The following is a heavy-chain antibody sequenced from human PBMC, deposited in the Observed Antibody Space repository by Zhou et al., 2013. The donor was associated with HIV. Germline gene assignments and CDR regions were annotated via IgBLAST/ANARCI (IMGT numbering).Heavy chain of an antibody. CDR1: GGTFSSYA. V-gene: IGHV1-69*12. CDR3: ARDSEPARVQYYYYHMDV. J-gene: IGHJ6*03. Sequence: QVQLVQSGAEVKKPGSSVKVSCKASGGTFSSYAISWVRQAPGQGLEWMGGIIPIFGTANYAQKFQGRVTITADGSTSTAYMELSSLRSEDTAVYYCARDSEPARVQYYYYHMDVWGKGTTVTVSS. CDR2: IIPIFGTA. D-gene: IGHD1-1*01.